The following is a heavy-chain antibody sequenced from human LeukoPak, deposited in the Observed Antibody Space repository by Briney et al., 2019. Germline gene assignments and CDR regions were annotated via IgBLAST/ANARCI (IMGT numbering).Heavy chain of an antibody. CDR1: GITFINAW. V-gene: IGHV3-15*01. CDR2: IKSRSDGGTT. CDR3: TTPLTTVTTLPFDS. J-gene: IGHJ4*02. D-gene: IGHD4-17*01. Sequence: GGSLRPSCAASGITFINAWMSWVRQAPGKGLEWVARIKSRSDGGTTDYATPVKGRFTISRDDSKATVYLQMNSLKTEDTGVYYCTTPLTTVTTLPFDSWGKGTLVTVSS.